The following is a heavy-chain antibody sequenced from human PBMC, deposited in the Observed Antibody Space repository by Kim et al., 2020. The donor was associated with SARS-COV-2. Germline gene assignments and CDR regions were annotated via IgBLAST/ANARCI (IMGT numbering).Heavy chain of an antibody. J-gene: IGHJ4*02. CDR3: ARGLTHRYYDFWSGYGYYFDY. CDR1: GFTFSSYA. V-gene: IGHV3-30-3*01. Sequence: GGSLRLSCAASGFTFSSYAMHWVRQAPGKGLEWVAVISYDGSNKYYADSVKGRFTISRDNSKNTLYLQMNSLRAEDTAVYYCARGLTHRYYDFWSGYGYYFDYWGQGTLVTVSS. CDR2: ISYDGSNK. D-gene: IGHD3-3*01.